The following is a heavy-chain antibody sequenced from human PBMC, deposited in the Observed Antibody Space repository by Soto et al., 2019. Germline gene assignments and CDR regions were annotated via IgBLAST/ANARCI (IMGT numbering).Heavy chain of an antibody. CDR1: GYTFTSYG. CDR3: ARDEYSSSSGWFDP. Sequence: ASVTVSCTASGYTFTSYGISWVRQAPGQGLEWMGWISAYNGNTNYAQKLQGRVTMTTDTSTSTAYMELRSLRSDDTAVYYCARDEYSSSSGWFDPWGQGTLVTVSS. D-gene: IGHD6-6*01. CDR2: ISAYNGNT. J-gene: IGHJ5*02. V-gene: IGHV1-18*01.